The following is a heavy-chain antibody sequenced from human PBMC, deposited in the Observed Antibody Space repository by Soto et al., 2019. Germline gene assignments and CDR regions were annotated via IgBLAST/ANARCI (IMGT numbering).Heavy chain of an antibody. Sequence: QVQLVESGGGVVQPGRSLRLSCAGSGFTFSNYGLHWVRQTPGKGLEWVAFISHDGSNKYYADSVKGRFTISRDSSKSTLYLQMDSLGVEDTAVYYCAKDGAPRYCSGRSCHPAGAYWGQGTLVTVSS. CDR2: ISHDGSNK. D-gene: IGHD2-15*01. J-gene: IGHJ4*02. CDR3: AKDGAPRYCSGRSCHPAGAY. V-gene: IGHV3-30*18. CDR1: GFTFSNYG.